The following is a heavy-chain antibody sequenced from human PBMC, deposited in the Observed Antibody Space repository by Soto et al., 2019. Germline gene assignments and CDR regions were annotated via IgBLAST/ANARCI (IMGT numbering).Heavy chain of an antibody. J-gene: IGHJ6*02. V-gene: IGHV5-51*01. CDR2: IYPGDSDT. CDR1: GYSFTSYW. Sequence: GESLKISCKGSGYSFTSYWIGWVRQMPGKGLEWMGIIYPGDSDTRYSPSFQGQVTISADKSISTAYLQWSSLKASDTAMYYCARLGAARPDYYGMDVWGQRTKVTGSS. CDR3: ARLGAARPDYYGMDV. D-gene: IGHD6-6*01.